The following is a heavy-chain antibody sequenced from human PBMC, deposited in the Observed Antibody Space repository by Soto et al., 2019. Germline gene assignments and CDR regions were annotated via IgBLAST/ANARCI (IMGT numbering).Heavy chain of an antibody. Sequence: SLKVSCKASGGTFSSYTISWVRQAPGQGLEWMGRIIPILDIANYAQKFQGRVTISADKSTSTAYMELSSLRSEDTAVYYCARDLRAAAEVFDPWGQGTLVTVSS. V-gene: IGHV1-69*04. D-gene: IGHD6-13*01. CDR3: ARDLRAAAEVFDP. J-gene: IGHJ5*02. CDR1: GGTFSSYT. CDR2: IIPILDIA.